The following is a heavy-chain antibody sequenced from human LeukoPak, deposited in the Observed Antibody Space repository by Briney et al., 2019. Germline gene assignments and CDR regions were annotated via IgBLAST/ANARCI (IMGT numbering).Heavy chain of an antibody. CDR2: ISAYNGNT. V-gene: IGHV1-18*04. CDR3: ARDHDSSGYYSVFDY. Sequence: ASVKVSCKASGYIFTGYYMHWVRQAPGQGLEWMGWISAYNGNTNYAQKLQGRVTMTTDTSTSTAYMELRSLRSDDTAVYYCARDHDSSGYYSVFDYWGQGTLVTVSS. CDR1: GYIFTGYY. J-gene: IGHJ4*02. D-gene: IGHD3-22*01.